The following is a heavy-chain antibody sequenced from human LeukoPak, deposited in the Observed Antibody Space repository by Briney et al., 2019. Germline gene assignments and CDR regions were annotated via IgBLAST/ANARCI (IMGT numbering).Heavy chain of an antibody. Sequence: SETLSLTCSVSGDSVSRSDSYWDWIRQPPGRGLEWIGTIYYSGRTYYSPSLRSRVTMSVDPSNNQFSLTLRSVTAADTALYYCARRRYFDGSGYLEWGQGTLLSVSS. D-gene: IGHD3-22*01. J-gene: IGHJ1*01. CDR3: ARRRYFDGSGYLE. CDR2: IYYSGRT. V-gene: IGHV4-39*01. CDR1: GDSVSRSDSY.